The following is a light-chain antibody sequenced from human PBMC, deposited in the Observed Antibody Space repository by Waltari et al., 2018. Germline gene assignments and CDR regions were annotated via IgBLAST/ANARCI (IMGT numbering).Light chain of an antibody. CDR2: GAS. CDR3: QQYYSTPRYT. CDR1: QGIATF. Sequence: DIQMTQSPSSLSASVGDRVTITCRASQGIATFLAWYQHKPGKAPKLLLYGASRLESGVPSRFSGSGSGTEYTLTISSLQPEDFATYYCQQYYSTPRYTFGQGTKLEI. J-gene: IGKJ2*01. V-gene: IGKV1-NL1*01.